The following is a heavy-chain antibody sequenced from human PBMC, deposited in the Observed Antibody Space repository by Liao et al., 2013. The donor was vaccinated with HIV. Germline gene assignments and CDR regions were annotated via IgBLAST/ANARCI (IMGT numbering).Heavy chain of an antibody. CDR3: ARQASNWFDP. V-gene: IGHV4-34*02. Sequence: QVQLQQWGAGLVKPSETLSLTCVINGASISGYYWTWIRQPPGKGLEWIGEINHSGSPNYNPSLESRVTISVDKSKNQVSLNLNSVTAADTAVYYCARQASNWFDPWGPGTLVTVSS. CDR2: INHSGSP. CDR1: GASISGYY. J-gene: IGHJ5*02.